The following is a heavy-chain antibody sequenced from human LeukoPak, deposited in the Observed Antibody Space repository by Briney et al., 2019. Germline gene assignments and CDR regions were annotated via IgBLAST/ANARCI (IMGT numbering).Heavy chain of an antibody. J-gene: IGHJ4*02. CDR2: INPSGGST. V-gene: IGHV1-46*01. CDR3: VRDPEANWAFFGY. D-gene: IGHD7-27*01. CDR1: GYTFTSYY. Sequence: GASVKVSCKASGYTFTSYYLHWVRQAPGQGLEWMGVINPSGGSTTYAQKFQDRVTMTRDTPTSTVHMELSSLRSEDTAVYYCVRDPEANWAFFGYWGQGTLVTVSS.